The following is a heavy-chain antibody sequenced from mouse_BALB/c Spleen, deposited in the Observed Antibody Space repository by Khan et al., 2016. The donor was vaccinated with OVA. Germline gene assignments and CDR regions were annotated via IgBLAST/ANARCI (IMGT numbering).Heavy chain of an antibody. J-gene: IGHJ2*01. CDR1: GYSITSDYA. D-gene: IGHD2-4*01. V-gene: IGHV3-2*02. CDR2: ISYSGST. CDR3: ARWDYDAPNY. Sequence: QLEESGPGLVKPSQSLSLTCTVTGYSITSDYAWNWIRQFPGNKLEWMGFISYSGSTSYNPSLKSRISITRDTSKNQFFLQLNSVTTEDTATYYCARWDYDAPNYWGQGTTLTGSS.